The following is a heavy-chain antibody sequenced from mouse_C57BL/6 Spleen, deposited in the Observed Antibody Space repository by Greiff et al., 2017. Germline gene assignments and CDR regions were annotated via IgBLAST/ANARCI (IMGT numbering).Heavy chain of an antibody. CDR1: GYAFSSYW. Sequence: VQLQQSGAELVKPGASVKISCKASGYAFSSYWMNWVKQRPGKGLEWIGPIYPGDGDTNYNGKFKGKATMTADKSSSTAYMQLRRLNAEDSAVYFCAGGSGNVAWFAYWGQGTLVTVSA. D-gene: IGHD1-3*01. CDR2: IYPGDGDT. V-gene: IGHV1-80*01. CDR3: AGGSGNVAWFAY. J-gene: IGHJ3*01.